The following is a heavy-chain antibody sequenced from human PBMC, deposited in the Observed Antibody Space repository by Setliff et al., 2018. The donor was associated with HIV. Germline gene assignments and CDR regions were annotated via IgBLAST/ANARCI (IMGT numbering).Heavy chain of an antibody. CDR3: ARDKLAWFGESSYYYDYYMDV. Sequence: TGGSLRLSCTASGFTFSDYWMSWVRQAPGKGLEWVANIKQDGSEKHYVDSVKGRLTISRDNAKNSLYLQMNSLRAEDTAVYYCARDKLAWFGESSYYYDYYMDVWGKGTTVTVSS. J-gene: IGHJ6*03. CDR2: IKQDGSEK. V-gene: IGHV3-7*05. D-gene: IGHD3-10*01. CDR1: GFTFSDYW.